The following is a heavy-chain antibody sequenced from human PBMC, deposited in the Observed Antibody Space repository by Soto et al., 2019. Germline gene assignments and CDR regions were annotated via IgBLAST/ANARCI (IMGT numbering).Heavy chain of an antibody. J-gene: IGHJ6*03. D-gene: IGHD1-7*01. CDR1: GDSISSNSAA. CDR3: AGTTSPQWYYMDV. V-gene: IGHV6-1*01. Sequence: QVQLQESGPGLVKPSQTLSLTCAIFGDSISSNSAAWNWIRLSPSRGLEWLARTYYRSRWYNDYAVSVRSLITVNPDTTKTQSSLQLTSVAAEDTAVYYCAGTTSPQWYYMDVWGKGTTVTVSS. CDR2: TYYRSRWYN.